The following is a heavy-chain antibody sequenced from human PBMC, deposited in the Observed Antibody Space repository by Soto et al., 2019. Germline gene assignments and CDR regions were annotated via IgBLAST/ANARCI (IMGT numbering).Heavy chain of an antibody. D-gene: IGHD3-10*01. CDR2: MNPNSGNT. J-gene: IGHJ5*02. CDR1: GYTFTSYD. CDR3: ARGKSVLLWFGDGNWFDP. V-gene: IGHV1-8*01. Sequence: ASVKVSCKASGYTFTSYDINWVRQATGQGLEWMGWMNPNSGNTGYAQKFQGRVTMTRNTSISTAYMELSSLRSEDTAVYYCARGKSVLLWFGDGNWFDPWGQGTLVTVSS.